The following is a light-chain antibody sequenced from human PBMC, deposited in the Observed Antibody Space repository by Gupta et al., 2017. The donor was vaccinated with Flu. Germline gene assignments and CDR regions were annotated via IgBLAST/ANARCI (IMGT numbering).Light chain of an antibody. V-gene: IGKV3-11*01. CDR1: QSINSD. J-gene: IGKJ2*01. CDR2: GAS. CDR3: QQRIEWPDT. Sequence: PVTLSLSPGERATLSCRTSQSINSDLAWYQQRPAQAPRLLIYGASNRATGIPARFSGSGSGTDFTLTISSLEPEDFAVYYCQQRIEWPDTFGQGTKLEI.